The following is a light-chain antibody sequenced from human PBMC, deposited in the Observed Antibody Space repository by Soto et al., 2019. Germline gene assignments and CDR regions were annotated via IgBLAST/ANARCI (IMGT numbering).Light chain of an antibody. CDR3: RQGTHWPWT. V-gene: IGKV2-30*02. J-gene: IGKJ1*01. Sequence: DVVMTQSPLSLPVTLGQPASISCRSSQSLIHSDGNTYLNWFQHRPGQSPRRLIYEVSDRDSGVPDRFSGSGSGTDFTLKISRVEAEDVGVYYCRQGTHWPWTFGQGTEVEIK. CDR2: EVS. CDR1: QSLIHSDGNTY.